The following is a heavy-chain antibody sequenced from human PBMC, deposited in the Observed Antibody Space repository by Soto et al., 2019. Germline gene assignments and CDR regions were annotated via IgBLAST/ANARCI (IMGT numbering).Heavy chain of an antibody. V-gene: IGHV4-34*01. CDR3: ARGDIVVVVAATLGHWFDP. CDR2: INHSGST. Sequence: SETLSLTCAVYGGSFSGYYWSWIRQPPGKGLEWIGEINHSGSTNYNPSLKSRVTISVDTSKNQFSLKLSSVTAADTAVYYCARGDIVVVVAATLGHWFDPWGQGTLVTVSS. J-gene: IGHJ5*02. CDR1: GGSFSGYY. D-gene: IGHD2-15*01.